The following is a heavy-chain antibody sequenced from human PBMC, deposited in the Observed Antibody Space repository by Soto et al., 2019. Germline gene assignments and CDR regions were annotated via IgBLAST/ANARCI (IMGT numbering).Heavy chain of an antibody. J-gene: IGHJ5*02. V-gene: IGHV4-59*01. CDR2: IYYSGST. CDR1: GGSISSYY. D-gene: IGHD3-3*01. Sequence: SETLSLTCTVSGGSISSYYWSWIRQPPGKGLEWIGYIYYSGSTNYNPSLKSRVTISVDTSKNQFSLKLSSVTAADTAVYYCARSGRGDYDFWSGYLNWFDPWGQGTLVTVSS. CDR3: ARSGRGDYDFWSGYLNWFDP.